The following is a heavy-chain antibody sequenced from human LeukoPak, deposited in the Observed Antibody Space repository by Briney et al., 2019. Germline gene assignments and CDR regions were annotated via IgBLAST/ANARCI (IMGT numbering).Heavy chain of an antibody. J-gene: IGHJ5*02. CDR1: GFKFDDYG. CDR3: AGYYYDSSRGFDL. CDR2: INWNGAWT. Sequence: GGSLRLSCAASGFKFDDYGMSWVRQAPGKGLEGVCDINWNGAWTGYADSVKGRFTISRDNAKNSLYLQMNSLRAEDTALYYCAGYYYDSSRGFDLWGQGTLVTV. D-gene: IGHD3-22*01. V-gene: IGHV3-20*04.